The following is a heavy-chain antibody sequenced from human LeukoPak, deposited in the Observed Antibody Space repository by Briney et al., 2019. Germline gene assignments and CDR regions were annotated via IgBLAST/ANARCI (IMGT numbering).Heavy chain of an antibody. V-gene: IGHV3-7*04. J-gene: IGHJ4*02. CDR3: ARATL. D-gene: IGHD4-11*01. CDR2: IKQDGSEK. Sequence: GGSLRLSCAASGFTFSNNWMSWVRLAPGKGLEWVANIKQDGSEKCYVDSVKGRFTISRDNAKNSLYLQMNSLRAEDTAVYYSARATLWGQGTLVTVSS. CDR1: GFTFSNNW.